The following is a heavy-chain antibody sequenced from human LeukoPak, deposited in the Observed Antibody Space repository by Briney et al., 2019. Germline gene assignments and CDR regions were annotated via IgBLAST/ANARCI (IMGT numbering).Heavy chain of an antibody. CDR3: AREEEYYDSSGYYPMDV. Sequence: ASVKVSCKASGYTFIGYYMHWVRQAPGQGLEWMGWINPNSGGTNYAQKFQGRVTMTRDTSFSTAYMELSRLRSDDTAVYYCAREEEYYDSSGYYPMDVWGKGTTVTVSS. D-gene: IGHD3-22*01. V-gene: IGHV1-2*02. CDR2: INPNSGGT. CDR1: GYTFIGYY. J-gene: IGHJ6*03.